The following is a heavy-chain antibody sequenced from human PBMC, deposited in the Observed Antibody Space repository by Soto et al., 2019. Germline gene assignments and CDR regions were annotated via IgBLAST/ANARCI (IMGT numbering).Heavy chain of an antibody. V-gene: IGHV4-34*01. J-gene: IGHJ5*02. Sequence: PSETQSLTCAVYGGSFRGYDWSWIRQPPGKGLEWIGEINHSGSTNYNPSLKSRVTISVDTSKNQFSLKLSSVTAADTAVYYCARKYYYGSGSLIGWRTNWFDHWGQGTLVTVSS. D-gene: IGHD3-10*01. CDR3: ARKYYYGSGSLIGWRTNWFDH. CDR2: INHSGST. CDR1: GGSFRGYD.